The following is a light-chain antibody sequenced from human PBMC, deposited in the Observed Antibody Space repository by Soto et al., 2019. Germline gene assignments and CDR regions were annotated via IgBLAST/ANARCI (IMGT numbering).Light chain of an antibody. Sequence: QSVLTQPPSVSGAPGQRVTISCTGSSSNIGAGYDVHWYQQLPGTAPKLLIYGNSNRPSGVPDRFSGSKSGTSASLAITGLQTEDEADYYCQSYKSSLSGWVFGGGTMLTVL. CDR1: SSNIGAGYD. J-gene: IGLJ3*02. CDR2: GNS. V-gene: IGLV1-40*01. CDR3: QSYKSSLSGWV.